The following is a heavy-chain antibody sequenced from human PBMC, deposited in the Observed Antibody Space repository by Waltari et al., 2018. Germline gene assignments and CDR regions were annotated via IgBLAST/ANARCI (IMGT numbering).Heavy chain of an antibody. V-gene: IGHV3-11*01. Sequence: QVQLVESGGGLVKPGGSLRLSCVASGFDFSDAYMTWIRQAPGKGLEYLSDISRIGDDIIYANSVKGRFTISRDNTKNSLYLQMNSLRAEDTAIYYCAREARELDFWGQGTLVTVSS. CDR3: AREARELDF. CDR2: ISRIGDDI. J-gene: IGHJ4*02. CDR1: GFDFSDAY.